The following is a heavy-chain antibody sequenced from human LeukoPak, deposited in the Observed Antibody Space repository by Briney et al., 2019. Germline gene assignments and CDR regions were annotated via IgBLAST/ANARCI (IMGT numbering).Heavy chain of an antibody. CDR1: GGSISSGDYY. D-gene: IGHD5-18*01. Sequence: PSETLSLTCTVSGGSISSGDYYWSWIRQPPGKGLEWIGYIYYSGSTYYNPSLKNRVTISVDTSKNQFSLKLSSVTAADTAVYYCAREEGGYTVGFDYWGQGILVTVSS. CDR3: AREEGGYTVGFDY. V-gene: IGHV4-30-4*01. CDR2: IYYSGST. J-gene: IGHJ4*02.